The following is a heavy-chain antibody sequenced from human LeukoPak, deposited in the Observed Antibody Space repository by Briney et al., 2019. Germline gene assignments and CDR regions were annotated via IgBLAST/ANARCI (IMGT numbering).Heavy chain of an antibody. CDR3: ARNRYMDV. Sequence: PGGSLRLSCAASGFTFSSYWMTWVRQAPGKGLEWVANINEDGSAKYYVDSVKGRFTISRDNAKNSLYLHMNSLRAEDTAVYYCARNRYMDVWGKGTTVTVSS. V-gene: IGHV3-7*01. CDR2: INEDGSAK. D-gene: IGHD1-14*01. CDR1: GFTFSSYW. J-gene: IGHJ6*03.